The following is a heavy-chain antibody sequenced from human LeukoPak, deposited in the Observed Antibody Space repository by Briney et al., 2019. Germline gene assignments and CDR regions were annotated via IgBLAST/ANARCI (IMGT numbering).Heavy chain of an antibody. CDR3: AGTYYYDSSGSLDY. Sequence: PSETLSLTCTVSGGSISSYYWSWIRQPAGKGLEWIGRIYTSGSTNYNPSLKSRVTMSVDTSKNQFSLKLSSVTAADTAVYYCAGTYYYDSSGSLDYWGQGTLVTVSS. V-gene: IGHV4-4*07. D-gene: IGHD3-22*01. CDR1: GGSISSYY. J-gene: IGHJ4*02. CDR2: IYTSGST.